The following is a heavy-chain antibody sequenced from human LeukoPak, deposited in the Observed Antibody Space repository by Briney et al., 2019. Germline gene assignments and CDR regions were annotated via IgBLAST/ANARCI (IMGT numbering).Heavy chain of an antibody. CDR1: GGSISSGSYY. D-gene: IGHD3-9*01. J-gene: IGHJ5*02. V-gene: IGHV4-61*02. Sequence: PSETLSLTCTVSGGSISSGSYYWSWIRQPAGKGLEWIGRIYTSGSTNYNPSLKSRVTISVDTSKNQFSLKLSSVTAADTAVYYCARLPDISNWFDPWGQGTLVTVSS. CDR2: IYTSGST. CDR3: ARLPDISNWFDP.